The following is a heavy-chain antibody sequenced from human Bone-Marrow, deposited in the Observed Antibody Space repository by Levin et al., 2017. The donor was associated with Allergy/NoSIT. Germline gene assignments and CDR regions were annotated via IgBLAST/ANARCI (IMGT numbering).Heavy chain of an antibody. D-gene: IGHD3-10*01. CDR2: IIPIFGTI. J-gene: IGHJ6*03. Sequence: SVKVSCKASGGTFSSFAVSWVRQAPGQGLEWIGGIIPIFGTIYYAQRLQGRVTITADKSTNTAYMELSGLGSEDTAVYYCATDENLIQGVVSDYYYYLDVWGKGTTVTVSS. V-gene: IGHV1-69*06. CDR3: ATDENLIQGVVSDYYYYLDV. CDR1: GGTFSSFA.